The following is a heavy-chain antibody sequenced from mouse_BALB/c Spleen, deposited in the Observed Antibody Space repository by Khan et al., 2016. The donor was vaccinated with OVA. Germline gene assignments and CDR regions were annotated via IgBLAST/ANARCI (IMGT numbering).Heavy chain of an antibody. Sequence: QVQLQQSGAELMKPGTSVKISCKATGYTFNNYWIEWVKQRPGQGLEWIGEILPGSDSINYNEKFKGKATFTAETSSNTAYVQLSSLTSADSAVYFSARQGGGYYAWFAYWGQGTLVTVSA. CDR3: ARQGGGYYAWFAY. CDR2: ILPGSDSI. D-gene: IGHD2-3*01. V-gene: IGHV1-9*01. J-gene: IGHJ3*01. CDR1: GYTFNNYW.